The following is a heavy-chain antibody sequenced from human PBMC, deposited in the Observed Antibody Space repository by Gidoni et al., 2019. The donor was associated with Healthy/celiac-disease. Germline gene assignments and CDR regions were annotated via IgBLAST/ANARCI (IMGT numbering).Heavy chain of an antibody. J-gene: IGHJ3*02. CDR1: GGTFSSYA. Sequence: QVQLVQSGAEVKKPGSSVKVSCKASGGTFSSYAISWVRQAPGQGLEWMGGIIPIFGTANYAQKFQGRVTITADESTSTAYMELSSLRSEDTAVYYCARDVKVGVGYSYGDYDAFDIWGQGTMVTVSS. D-gene: IGHD5-18*01. V-gene: IGHV1-69*01. CDR3: ARDVKVGVGYSYGDYDAFDI. CDR2: IIPIFGTA.